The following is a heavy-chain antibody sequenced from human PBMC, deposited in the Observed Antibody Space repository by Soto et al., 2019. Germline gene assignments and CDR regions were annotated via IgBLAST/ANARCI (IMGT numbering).Heavy chain of an antibody. CDR2: IYYSGST. Sequence: SETLSLTCTVSGGSISSGGYYWSWIRQHPGKGLEWIGYIYYSGSTYYNPSLQSRVTISVDTSKNQFSLKLSSVTAADTAVYYCARIPLGSGSPIDYWGQGTLVTVSS. D-gene: IGHD3-22*01. CDR3: ARIPLGSGSPIDY. J-gene: IGHJ4*02. CDR1: GGSISSGGYY. V-gene: IGHV4-31*03.